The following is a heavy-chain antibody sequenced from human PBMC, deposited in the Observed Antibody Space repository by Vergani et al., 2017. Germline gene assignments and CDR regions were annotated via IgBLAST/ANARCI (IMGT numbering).Heavy chain of an antibody. V-gene: IGHV4-39*01. CDR2: IYYSGST. J-gene: IGHJ4*02. Sequence: QLQLQESGPGLVKPSETLSLTCIVPGGSLSSSSYYWGWIRQPPGKGLEWIGSIYYSGSTYYNPSLKSRVTISVDTSKNQFSLKLSSVTAADTAVYYCARYYSSSWYVDYWGQGTLVTVSS. D-gene: IGHD6-13*01. CDR3: ARYYSSSWYVDY. CDR1: GGSLSSSSYY.